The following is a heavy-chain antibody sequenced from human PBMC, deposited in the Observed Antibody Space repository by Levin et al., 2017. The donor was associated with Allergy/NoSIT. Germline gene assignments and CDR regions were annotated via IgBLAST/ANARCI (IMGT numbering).Heavy chain of an antibody. J-gene: IGHJ4*02. Sequence: ASVKVSCAASGFTFSHYTLAWVRQAPGKGLEWVSSISSNSDYVFYADSVKGRFTISRDNAEDSLFLQMNSLTAEDTAVYYCARARYYDTSGYYYLDFWGQGTPVTVSS. V-gene: IGHV3-21*01. D-gene: IGHD3-22*01. CDR1: GFTFSHYT. CDR3: ARARYYDTSGYYYLDF. CDR2: ISSNSDYV.